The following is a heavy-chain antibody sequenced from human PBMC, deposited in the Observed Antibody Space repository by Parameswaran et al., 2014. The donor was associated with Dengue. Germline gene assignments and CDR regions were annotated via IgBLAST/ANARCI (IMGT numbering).Heavy chain of an antibody. CDR2: IVPSDGRT. V-gene: IGHV1-46*01. D-gene: IGHD2-15*01. J-gene: IGHJ4*02. Sequence: WVRQAPGQGLEYLGIIVPSDGRTAYAQKYQGRVTMTRDTSTSTVYMELNSLKSEDTAFYYCVRERHGGFWDYWGQGTLVTVSS. CDR3: VRERHGGFWDY.